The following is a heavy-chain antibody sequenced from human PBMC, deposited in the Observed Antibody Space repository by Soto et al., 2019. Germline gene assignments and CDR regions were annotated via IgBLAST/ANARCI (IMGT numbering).Heavy chain of an antibody. CDR2: IWFDGSNK. D-gene: IGHD3-3*01. Sequence: QVQLVESGGGVVQPGGSLRLSWSVSGFTFSSYGLHLVRQAPGKGMAFVAVIWFDGSNKFSADSVKGRFTTSRDNSKDLLSLLMNRVGAEDTVVYYCAIYTSYDAVCAPSSAFYYMNVLGKGTSVTVSS. J-gene: IGHJ6*03. CDR1: GFTFSSYG. CDR3: AIYTSYDAVCAPSSAFYYMNV. V-gene: IGHV3-33*01.